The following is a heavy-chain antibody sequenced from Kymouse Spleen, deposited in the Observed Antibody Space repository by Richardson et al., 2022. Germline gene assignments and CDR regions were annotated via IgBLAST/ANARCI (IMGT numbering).Heavy chain of an antibody. CDR3: ARGIAARPDAFDY. CDR1: GFTFSSYS. D-gene: IGHD6-6*01. CDR2: ISSSSSYI. J-gene: IGHJ4*02. V-gene: IGHV3-21*03. Sequence: EVQLVESGGGLVKPGGSLRLSCAASGFTFSSYSMNWVRQAPGKGLEWVSSISSSSSYIYYADSVKGRFTISRDNAKNSLYLQMNSLRAEDTAVYYCARGIAARPDAFDYWGQGTLVTVSS.